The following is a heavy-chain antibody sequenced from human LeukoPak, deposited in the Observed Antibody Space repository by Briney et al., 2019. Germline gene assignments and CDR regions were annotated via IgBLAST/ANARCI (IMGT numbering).Heavy chain of an antibody. Sequence: GGSLRLSCAASGVTVSSYAMSWVRQARGKGLEWVSAISGSGGSTYYADSVKGRFTISRDNSKNTLYLQMNSLRAEDTAVYYCAKKKPYGDYGKYFDYWGQGTLVTVSS. CDR3: AKKKPYGDYGKYFDY. CDR1: GVTVSSYA. D-gene: IGHD4-17*01. J-gene: IGHJ4*02. V-gene: IGHV3-23*01. CDR2: ISGSGGST.